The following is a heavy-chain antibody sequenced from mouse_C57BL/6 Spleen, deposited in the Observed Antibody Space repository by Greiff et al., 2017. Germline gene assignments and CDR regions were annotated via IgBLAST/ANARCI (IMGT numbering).Heavy chain of an antibody. Sequence: DVQLQESGPGLAKPSQTLSLTCSVTGYSITSDYWNWIRTFPGNKLEYMGYISYSGSTSYTPSLKRRISITRDTSKNQYYLQLNSVSTAYTPTYYGTGASDGYYPAWFDYWGQGTLVTGSA. J-gene: IGHJ3*01. V-gene: IGHV3-8*01. CDR1: GYSITSDY. CDR3: TGASDGYYPAWFDY. CDR2: ISYSGST. D-gene: IGHD2-3*01.